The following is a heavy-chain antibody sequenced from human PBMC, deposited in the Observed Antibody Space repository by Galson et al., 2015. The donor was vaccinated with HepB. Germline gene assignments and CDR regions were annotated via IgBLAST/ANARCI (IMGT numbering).Heavy chain of an antibody. V-gene: IGHV3-48*02. CDR3: ARDGVEIAAAHYGMDV. D-gene: IGHD6-13*01. CDR1: GFTFSSYG. Sequence: SLRLSCAASGFTFSSYGMHWVRQAPGKGLEWVSYISSSSSTIYYADSVKGRFTISRDNAKNSLYLQMNSLRDEDTAVYYCARDGVEIAAAHYGMDVWGQGTTVTVSS. CDR2: ISSSSSTI. J-gene: IGHJ6*02.